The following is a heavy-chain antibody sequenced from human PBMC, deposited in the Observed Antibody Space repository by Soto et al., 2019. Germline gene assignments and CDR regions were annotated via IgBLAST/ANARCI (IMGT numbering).Heavy chain of an antibody. V-gene: IGHV4-31*03. CDR2: IYYSGST. J-gene: IGHJ6*02. CDR3: SRDSIVYSSGWYVHYYYCMDI. Sequence: NPSETLSLTCTVSGGSISSGGYYWSWIRQHPGKGLEWIGYIYYSGSTYYNPSLKSRVTISVDTSKNQFSLKLSSVTAADTAVYYCSRDSIVYSSGWYVHYYYCMDICCQGITVSV. CDR1: GGSISSGGYY. D-gene: IGHD6-19*01.